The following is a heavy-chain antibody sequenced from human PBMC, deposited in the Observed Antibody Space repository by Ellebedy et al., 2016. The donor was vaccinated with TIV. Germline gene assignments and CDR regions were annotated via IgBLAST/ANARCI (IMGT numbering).Heavy chain of an antibody. CDR1: GFTFSSHW. D-gene: IGHD1-1*01. Sequence: GESLKISCTASGFTFSSHWMHWVRQAPGKGLVWVSRISSDGSYTSYADSVKGRFTISRDNAKNTLYLQMNSLRAEDTAVYYCARDIHQRPNPARFDPWGQGTLVTVSS. J-gene: IGHJ5*02. V-gene: IGHV3-74*01. CDR2: ISSDGSYT. CDR3: ARDIHQRPNPARFDP.